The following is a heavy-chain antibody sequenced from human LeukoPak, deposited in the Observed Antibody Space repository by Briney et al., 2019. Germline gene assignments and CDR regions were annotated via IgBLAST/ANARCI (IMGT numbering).Heavy chain of an antibody. Sequence: SVKVSCKASGGTFSSYAISWVRQAPGQGLEWMGGIIPIFGTANYAQKFQGRVTITTDESTSTAYMELSSLRSEDTAVYYCARGGVLGSSWYVASRDHFDYWGQGTLVTVSS. CDR3: ARGGVLGSSWYVASRDHFDY. D-gene: IGHD6-13*01. CDR1: GGTFSSYA. CDR2: IIPIFGTA. V-gene: IGHV1-69*05. J-gene: IGHJ4*02.